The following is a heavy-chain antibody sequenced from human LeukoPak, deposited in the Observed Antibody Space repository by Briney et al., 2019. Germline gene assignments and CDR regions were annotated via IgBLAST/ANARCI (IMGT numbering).Heavy chain of an antibody. Sequence: PGGSLRLSCAASEFTFSSYWMHWVRQAPGKGLVWVSRINSDGSITTYADSVKGRFTISRDNAKNSLYLQMNSLRAEDTAVYYCARGHVTVSAHDDAFDIWGQGTMVTVSS. J-gene: IGHJ3*02. D-gene: IGHD5/OR15-5a*01. CDR2: INSDGSIT. CDR3: ARGHVTVSAHDDAFDI. V-gene: IGHV3-74*01. CDR1: EFTFSSYW.